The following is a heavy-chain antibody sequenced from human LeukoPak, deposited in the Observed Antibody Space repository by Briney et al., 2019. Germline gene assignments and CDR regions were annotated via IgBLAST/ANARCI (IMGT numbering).Heavy chain of an antibody. J-gene: IGHJ6*03. Sequence: PSETLSLTCTVSGGSISSGSYYWSWIRQPAGKGLEWIGRIYTSGSTNYNPSLKSRVTISVDTSENQFSLKLSSVTAADTAVYYCARGARPVLRFLEWLSDYMDVWGKGTTVTVSS. CDR1: GGSISSGSYY. V-gene: IGHV4-61*02. D-gene: IGHD3-3*01. CDR2: IYTSGST. CDR3: ARGARPVLRFLEWLSDYMDV.